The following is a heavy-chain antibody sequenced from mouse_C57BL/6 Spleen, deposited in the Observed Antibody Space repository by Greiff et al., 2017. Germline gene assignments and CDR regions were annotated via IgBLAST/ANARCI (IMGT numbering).Heavy chain of an antibody. CDR2: IWRGGST. D-gene: IGHD4-1*01. J-gene: IGHJ4*01. Sequence: VKLMESGPGLVQPSQSLSITCTVSGFSLTSYGVHWVRQSPGKGLEWLGVIWRGGSTDYNAAFMSRLSITKDNSKSQVFFKMNSLQADDTAIYYCAKNWGDYYAMDYWGQGTSVTVSS. V-gene: IGHV2-5*01. CDR3: AKNWGDYYAMDY. CDR1: GFSLTSYG.